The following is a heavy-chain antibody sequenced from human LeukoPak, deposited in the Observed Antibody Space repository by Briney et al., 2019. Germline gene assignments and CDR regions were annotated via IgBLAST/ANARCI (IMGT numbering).Heavy chain of an antibody. Sequence: SETLSLTCTVSGGSISSSSYYWGWIRQPPGKGLEWIGSIYYSGSTYYNPSLKSRVTISVDTSKNQFSLKVSSVTAADTAVYYCARDAGRGYSYGDRPMDVWGKGTTVTVSS. CDR2: IYYSGST. CDR1: GGSISSSSYY. J-gene: IGHJ6*04. V-gene: IGHV4-39*07. D-gene: IGHD5-18*01. CDR3: ARDAGRGYSYGDRPMDV.